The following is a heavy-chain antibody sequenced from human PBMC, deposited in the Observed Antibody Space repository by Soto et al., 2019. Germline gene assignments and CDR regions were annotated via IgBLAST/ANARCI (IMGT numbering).Heavy chain of an antibody. D-gene: IGHD6-13*01. CDR1: GFTFSSYS. J-gene: IGHJ6*02. CDR3: AAAGNYYYYGMDV. Sequence: GGSLRLSCAASGFTFSSYSLNWVRQAPGKGLEWVSSISSSSSYIYYADSVKGRFTISRDNAKNSLYLQMNSLRAEDTAVYYCAAAGNYYYYGMDVWGQGTTDTVSS. CDR2: ISSSSSYI. V-gene: IGHV3-21*01.